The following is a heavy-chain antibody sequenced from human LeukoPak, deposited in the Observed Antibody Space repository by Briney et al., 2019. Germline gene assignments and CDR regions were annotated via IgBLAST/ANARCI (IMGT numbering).Heavy chain of an antibody. CDR2: MYYSGST. CDR3: ARQSQQLVPFDY. D-gene: IGHD6-6*01. CDR1: GGSISSYY. J-gene: IGHJ4*02. V-gene: IGHV4-59*08. Sequence: SETLSLTCTVSGGSISSYYWSWIRQPPGKGLEWIGYMYYSGSTKYSPSLKSRVTISVDTSKNQISLKLSSVTAADTAVYYCARQSQQLVPFDYWGQGTLVSVSS.